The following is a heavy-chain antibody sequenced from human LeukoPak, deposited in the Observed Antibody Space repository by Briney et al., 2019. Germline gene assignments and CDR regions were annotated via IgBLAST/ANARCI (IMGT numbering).Heavy chain of an antibody. V-gene: IGHV4-34*01. CDR2: INHSGST. CDR1: GGSFSGYY. D-gene: IGHD3-16*02. Sequence: PSETLPLTCAVYGGSFSGYYWSWIRQPPGKGLEWIGEINHSGSTNYNPSLKSRVTISVDTSKNQFSLKLSSVTAADTAVYYCARGQDKEYYDYVWGSYRYNPYFDYWGQGTLVTVSS. CDR3: ARGQDKEYYDYVWGSYRYNPYFDY. J-gene: IGHJ4*02.